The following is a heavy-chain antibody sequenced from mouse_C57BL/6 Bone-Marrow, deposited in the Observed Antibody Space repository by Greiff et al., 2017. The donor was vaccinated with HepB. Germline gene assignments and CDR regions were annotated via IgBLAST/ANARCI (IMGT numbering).Heavy chain of an antibody. CDR2: IWSGGST. CDR3: ARGGDSGWYFDV. D-gene: IGHD3-2*02. V-gene: IGHV2-2*01. J-gene: IGHJ1*03. CDR1: GFSLTSYG. Sequence: VKLQQSGPGLVQPSQSLSITCTVSGFSLTSYGVHWVRQSPGKGLEWLGVIWSGGSTDYNAAFISRLSISKDNSKSQVFFKMNSLQADDTAIYYCARGGDSGWYFDVWGTGTTVTVSS.